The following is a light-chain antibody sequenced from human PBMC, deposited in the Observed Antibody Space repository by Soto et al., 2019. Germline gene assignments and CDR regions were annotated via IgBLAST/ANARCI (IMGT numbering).Light chain of an antibody. CDR1: SSDVGNCNC. V-gene: IGLV2-14*01. J-gene: IGLJ3*02. Sequence: QSVLTQPASVSGSPGQSITISCTGASSDVGNCNCVSWYQQHPGKAPKLMIYEVSNRPSGVSDRFSGSKAGNTASLTISGLQAEDEADYYCCSFAGSNSWVFGGGTKLTVL. CDR3: CSFAGSNSWV. CDR2: EVS.